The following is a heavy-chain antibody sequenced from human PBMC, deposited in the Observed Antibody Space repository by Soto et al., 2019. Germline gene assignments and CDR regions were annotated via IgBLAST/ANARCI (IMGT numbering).Heavy chain of an antibody. CDR3: AKGSADTRPYYFDY. D-gene: IGHD6-13*01. J-gene: IGHJ4*02. CDR2: ITGGSGDT. Sequence: PGGSLRLSCAASGFTFSTYFMSWVRQAPGKGLEWVSAITGGSGDTYHADSVKGRFTISRDNTKNTLYLQMNSLRVEDTAVYYCAKGSADTRPYYFDYWGRGALVTVSS. CDR1: GFTFSTYF. V-gene: IGHV3-23*01.